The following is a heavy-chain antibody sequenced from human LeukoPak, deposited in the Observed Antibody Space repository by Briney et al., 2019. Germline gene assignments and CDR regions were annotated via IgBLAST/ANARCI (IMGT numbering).Heavy chain of an antibody. D-gene: IGHD6-13*01. CDR2: ISPSSGYI. Sequence: PGGSLRLSCAASGFLFSTYGFNWVRQAPGKGLEWVSFISPSSGYIYYADSMKGRFTVSRDDAKSSLSLQMNSLRVEDTAVYYCARAAAAGSWLADCWGQGTLVTVSS. J-gene: IGHJ4*02. V-gene: IGHV3-21*01. CDR1: GFLFSTYG. CDR3: ARAAAAGSWLADC.